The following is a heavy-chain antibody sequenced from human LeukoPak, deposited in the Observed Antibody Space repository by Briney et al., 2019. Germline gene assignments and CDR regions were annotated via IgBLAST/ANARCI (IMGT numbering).Heavy chain of an antibody. CDR3: ARHPPYSSSCFDY. D-gene: IGHD6-13*01. CDR2: IYYSGST. V-gene: IGHV4-39*01. J-gene: IGHJ4*02. Sequence: PSETLSLTCTVSGGSISSSSYYWGWIRQPPGKGLEGIGSIYYSGSTYYNPSLKSRVTISVDTSKNQFSLKLSSVTAADTAAYYCARHPPYSSSCFDYWGPGTLVTVSS. CDR1: GGSISSSSYY.